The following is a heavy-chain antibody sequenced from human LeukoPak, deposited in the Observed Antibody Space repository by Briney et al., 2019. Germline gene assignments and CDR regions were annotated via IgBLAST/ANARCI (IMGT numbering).Heavy chain of an antibody. CDR1: GYTFTSYY. CDR3: ASPRDYYDSSGYYYDAFDI. CDR2: INPSGGST. D-gene: IGHD3-22*01. J-gene: IGHJ3*02. Sequence: ASVKVSCKASGYTFTSYYMHWVRQAPGQGLEWIGIINPSGGSTSYAQKFQGRVTMTRDTSTSTVYMELSSLRSEDTAVYYCASPRDYYDSSGYYYDAFDIWGQGTMVTVSS. V-gene: IGHV1-46*01.